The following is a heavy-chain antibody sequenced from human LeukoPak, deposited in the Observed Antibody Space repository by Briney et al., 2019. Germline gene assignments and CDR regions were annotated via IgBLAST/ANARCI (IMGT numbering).Heavy chain of an antibody. D-gene: IGHD4/OR15-4a*01. J-gene: IGHJ3*02. V-gene: IGHV3-21*01. CDR2: ISSSSSYI. CDR3: ARRSRLYDAFDI. Sequence: GGSLRLSCAASGFTFSSYSMNWVRQAPGKGLEWVSSISSSSSYIYYADSVKGRFTISRDNAKNSLYLQMNSLRAEDTAVYYCARRSRLYDAFDIWGQGTMVTVSS. CDR1: GFTFSSYS.